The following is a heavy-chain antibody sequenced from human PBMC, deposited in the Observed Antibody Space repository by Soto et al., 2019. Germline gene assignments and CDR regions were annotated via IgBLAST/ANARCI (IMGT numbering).Heavy chain of an antibody. CDR2: INTYNGNT. V-gene: IGHV1-18*01. CDR1: GYTFTRYG. J-gene: IGHJ6*02. D-gene: IGHD2-8*01. CDR3: AMVDVYVTPSPQDV. Sequence: QVQLVQSGAEVKNPGASVKVSCKASGYTFTRYGIGWARQAPGQGLEWMGWINTYNGNTNYAQNVQGRVTLTTDTSTSTAYMALRSLRSNDTAIYYCAMVDVYVTPSPQDVWGQGATVIGSS.